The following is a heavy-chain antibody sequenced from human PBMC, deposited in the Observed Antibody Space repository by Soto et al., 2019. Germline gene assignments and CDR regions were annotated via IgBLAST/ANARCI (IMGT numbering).Heavy chain of an antibody. J-gene: IGHJ4*02. Sequence: EVQLLESGGGLVQPGGSLRLSCAASGFTFDSYAMNWVRQAPGKGLEWVSTISGSGDYTYYTDSVKGRFTISRDNSKNMMYLQTNSLRAEDTAVYYCAKNRGLQYYFDYWGQGTLVTVSS. CDR1: GFTFDSYA. CDR2: ISGSGDYT. CDR3: AKNRGLQYYFDY. V-gene: IGHV3-23*01.